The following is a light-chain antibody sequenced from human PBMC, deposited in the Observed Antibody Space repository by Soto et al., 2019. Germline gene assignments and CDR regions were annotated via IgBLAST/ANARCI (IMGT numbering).Light chain of an antibody. CDR3: QQYNDSFPYT. J-gene: IGKJ2*01. Sequence: DIQMTQSPSTLSASVGDRVTITCRASQSISSWLAWYQHKPGTAPKLLIYKASSLQSGVPSRFSGIRSGTEFTLTVSNLQPDDFVTYYCQQYNDSFPYTFGQGTKLEIK. CDR2: KAS. V-gene: IGKV1-5*03. CDR1: QSISSW.